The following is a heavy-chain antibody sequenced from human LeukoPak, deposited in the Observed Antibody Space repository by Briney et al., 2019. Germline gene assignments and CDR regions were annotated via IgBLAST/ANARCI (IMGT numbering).Heavy chain of an antibody. V-gene: IGHV4-4*07. CDR3: ARGYMGIFDY. J-gene: IGHJ4*02. D-gene: IGHD5-12*01. CDR2: IYTSGST. Sequence: LIGRIYTSGSTNYNPSLKSRVTMSVDTSKNQFSLKLSSVTAADTAVYYCARGYMGIFDYWGQGTLVTVSS.